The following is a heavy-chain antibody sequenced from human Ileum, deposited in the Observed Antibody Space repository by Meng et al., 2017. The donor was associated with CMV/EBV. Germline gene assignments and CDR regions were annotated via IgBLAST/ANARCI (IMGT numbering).Heavy chain of an antibody. Sequence: QGHRQESGPGLVKPSQTLSLTCTVSGGSISSGRYYWSWIRQPAGKGLEWIGRIYTSESTNYNPSLKSRVTISVDTSKNQFSLKLSSVTATDTAVYYCAGGAITGTTEVPFDYWGQGTLVTVSS. J-gene: IGHJ4*02. D-gene: IGHD1-20*01. V-gene: IGHV4-61*02. CDR1: GGSISSGRYY. CDR3: AGGAITGTTEVPFDY. CDR2: IYTSEST.